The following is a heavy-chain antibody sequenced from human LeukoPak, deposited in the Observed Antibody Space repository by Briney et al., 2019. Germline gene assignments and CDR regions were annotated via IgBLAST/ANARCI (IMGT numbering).Heavy chain of an antibody. D-gene: IGHD2-2*01. J-gene: IGHJ4*02. CDR3: ARGRYCSSTSCCLDY. Sequence: SETLSLTCAVYGRSFSGYYWSWIRQPPGKGLEWIGEINHSGSTNYNPSLKSRVTISVDTSKNQFSLKLSSVTAADTAVYYCARGRYCSSTSCCLDYWGQGTLVTVSS. V-gene: IGHV4-34*01. CDR1: GRSFSGYY. CDR2: INHSGST.